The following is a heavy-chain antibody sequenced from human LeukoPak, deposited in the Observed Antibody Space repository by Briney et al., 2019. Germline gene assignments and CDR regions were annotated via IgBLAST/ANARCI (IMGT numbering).Heavy chain of an antibody. V-gene: IGHV3-7*01. Sequence: GGSLRLSCAASGFTFSDYYMSWVRQAPGKGLEWVANIKQDGSEKYYVDSVKGRFTISRDNAKNSLYLQMNSLRAEDTAVYYCARELKLWFGEYRGAFDIWGLGTMVTVSS. CDR2: IKQDGSEK. CDR1: GFTFSDYY. D-gene: IGHD3-10*01. CDR3: ARELKLWFGEYRGAFDI. J-gene: IGHJ3*02.